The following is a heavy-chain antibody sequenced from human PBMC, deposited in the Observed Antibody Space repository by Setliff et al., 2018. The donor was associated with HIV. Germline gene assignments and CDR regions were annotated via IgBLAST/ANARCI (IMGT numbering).Heavy chain of an antibody. V-gene: IGHV4-61*02. CDR1: DDSISSGANY. D-gene: IGHD5-12*01. Sequence: NPSETLSLTCSVSDDSISSGANYWSWIRQPAGQRLEWIGRIYASGSTNYNPSLKSRGTMSVDTSKNQFSLKLSSVTAADTAVYYCARDSSIVATTHYYYYMDVWGKGTTVTVSS. J-gene: IGHJ6*03. CDR2: IYASGST. CDR3: ARDSSIVATTHYYYYMDV.